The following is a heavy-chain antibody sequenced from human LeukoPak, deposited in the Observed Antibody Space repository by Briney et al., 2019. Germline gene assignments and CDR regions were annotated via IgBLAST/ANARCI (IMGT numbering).Heavy chain of an antibody. CDR3: ARPTVFGMDV. Sequence: SETLSLTCTVSGGSISGYYWSWIRQPPGKGLEWIGQIYSSGSTTYDPSLKRRVTISVDTSKNQFSLKLSSVTAADTAVYYCARPTVFGMDVWGQGTTVTVSS. J-gene: IGHJ6*02. D-gene: IGHD4-11*01. CDR2: IYSSGST. CDR1: GGSISGYY. V-gene: IGHV4-59*12.